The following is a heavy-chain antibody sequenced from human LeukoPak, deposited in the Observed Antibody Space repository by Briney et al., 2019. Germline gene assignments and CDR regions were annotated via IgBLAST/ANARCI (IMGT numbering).Heavy chain of an antibody. D-gene: IGHD3-3*01. CDR2: IKSKTDGGAT. V-gene: IGHV3-15*07. CDR3: SRGRVEDNTYWFDP. Sequence: PGGSLRLSCAASGFTFSNAWMNWVRQAPGKGLEWVGRIKSKTDGGATDYAAPVKGRFTISRDDSKNTLYLQMNSLKTVDTAVYYCSRGRVEDNTYWFDPWGQGTLVTVPS. CDR1: GFTFSNAW. J-gene: IGHJ5*02.